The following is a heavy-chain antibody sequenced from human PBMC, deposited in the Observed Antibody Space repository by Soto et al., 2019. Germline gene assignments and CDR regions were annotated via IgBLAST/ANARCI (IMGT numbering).Heavy chain of an antibody. CDR3: ARGPHYDILTGYYII. V-gene: IGHV3-33*01. CDR2: IWYDGSNK. D-gene: IGHD3-9*01. CDR1: GFTFSSYG. Sequence: QVQLVESGGGVVQPGRSLRLSCAASGFTFSSYGMHWVRQAPGKGLEWVAVIWYDGSNKYYADSVKGRFTISRDNSKNTLYLQMNSLRAEDTAVYYCARGPHYDILTGYYIIWGQGTMVTVSS. J-gene: IGHJ3*02.